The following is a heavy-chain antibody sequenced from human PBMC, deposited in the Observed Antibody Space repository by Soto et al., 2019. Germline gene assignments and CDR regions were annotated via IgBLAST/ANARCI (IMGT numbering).Heavy chain of an antibody. Sequence: GGSLRLSCAASGFTFSSYAMSWVRQAPGKGLEWVSAISGSGGSTYYADSVKGRFTISRDNSKNTLYLQMNSLRAEDTAVYYCAKDLCGEGSSGGSCYGPTFDYWGQGTLVTVSS. D-gene: IGHD2-15*01. CDR2: ISGSGGST. J-gene: IGHJ4*02. CDR3: AKDLCGEGSSGGSCYGPTFDY. V-gene: IGHV3-23*01. CDR1: GFTFSSYA.